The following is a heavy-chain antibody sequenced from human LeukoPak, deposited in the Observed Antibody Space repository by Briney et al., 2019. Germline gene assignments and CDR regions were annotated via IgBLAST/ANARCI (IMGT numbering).Heavy chain of an antibody. CDR1: GFTFSGYS. D-gene: IGHD3-10*01. Sequence: GGSLRLSCTASGFTFSGYSMNWVRQAQRRGLEWVAYITTSSTTIYYADSVRGRFTISRDNARNSLYLQMNGLRAEDSAVYYCARNFGSGSFLDYWGQGILVTVSS. V-gene: IGHV3-48*01. J-gene: IGHJ4*02. CDR3: ARNFGSGSFLDY. CDR2: ITTSSTTI.